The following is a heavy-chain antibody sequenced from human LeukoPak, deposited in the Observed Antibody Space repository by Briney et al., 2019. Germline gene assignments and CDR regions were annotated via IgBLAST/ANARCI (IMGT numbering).Heavy chain of an antibody. D-gene: IGHD1-26*01. CDR2: IAYDASNE. Sequence: GGSLRLSCVASGFTFSSHAMHWVRQAPGKGLEWVAVIAYDASNEYYADTVKGRFTISRDNSKNTLYLQMNSLRTEDTAMYYCVGEVGPRQMNYWGQGTLVTVSS. V-gene: IGHV3-30-3*01. J-gene: IGHJ4*02. CDR3: VGEVGPRQMNY. CDR1: GFTFSSHA.